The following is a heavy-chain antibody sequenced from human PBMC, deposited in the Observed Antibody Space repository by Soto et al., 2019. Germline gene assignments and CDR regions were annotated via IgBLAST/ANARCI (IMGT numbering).Heavy chain of an antibody. CDR1: GGTFSSST. Sequence: QVQLVQSGAEVKKPGSSVKVSCKASGGTFSSSTISWVRQAPGQGLEWMGRIIPILGIANYAQKFQGRVTITADKSTSTAYMELSSLRSEDTAVYYCAHLRGYSGYDGYWGQGTLVTVSS. V-gene: IGHV1-69*02. D-gene: IGHD5-12*01. J-gene: IGHJ4*02. CDR2: IIPILGIA. CDR3: AHLRGYSGYDGY.